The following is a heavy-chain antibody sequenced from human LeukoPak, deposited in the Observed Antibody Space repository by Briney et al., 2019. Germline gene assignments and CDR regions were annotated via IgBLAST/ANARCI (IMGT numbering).Heavy chain of an antibody. V-gene: IGHV3-49*03. D-gene: IGHD1-26*01. CDR2: IRSRAFGETT. Sequence: GGSLRLSCTASGFTFGDYALSWFRQALGKGLEWVGFIRSRAFGETTDYAASVKGGFTISRDDSKTIAYLQMNSLKTEDTAVYYCSRGRSTTLDYWGQGTLVTVSS. CDR1: GFTFGDYA. CDR3: SRGRSTTLDY. J-gene: IGHJ4*02.